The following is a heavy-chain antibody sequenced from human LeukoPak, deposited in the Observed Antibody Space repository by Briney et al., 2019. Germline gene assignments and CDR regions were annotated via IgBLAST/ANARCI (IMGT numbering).Heavy chain of an antibody. CDR1: GYTFTSYG. Sequence: ASVKVSCKASGYTFTSYGISWVRQAPGQGLEWMRWISAYNGNTNYAQKLQGRVTMTTDTSTSTAYMELRSLRSDDTAVYYCARILLRYFDWLLYPIGWFDPWGQGTLVTVSS. V-gene: IGHV1-18*01. J-gene: IGHJ5*02. D-gene: IGHD3-9*01. CDR2: ISAYNGNT. CDR3: ARILLRYFDWLLYPIGWFDP.